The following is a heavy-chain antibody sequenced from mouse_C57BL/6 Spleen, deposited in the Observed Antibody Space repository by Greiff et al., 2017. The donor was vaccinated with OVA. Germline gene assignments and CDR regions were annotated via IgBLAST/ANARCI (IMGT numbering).Heavy chain of an antibody. J-gene: IGHJ3*01. Sequence: VQLQQSGPELVKPGASVKISCKASGYTFTDYYMNWVKQSHGKSLEWIGDINPNNGGTSYNQKFKGKATLTVDKSSSTAYMELRSLTSEDSAVYYCARDGQLRLPFAYWGQGTLVTVSA. CDR2: INPNNGGT. V-gene: IGHV1-26*01. CDR1: GYTFTDYY. CDR3: ARDGQLRLPFAY. D-gene: IGHD3-2*02.